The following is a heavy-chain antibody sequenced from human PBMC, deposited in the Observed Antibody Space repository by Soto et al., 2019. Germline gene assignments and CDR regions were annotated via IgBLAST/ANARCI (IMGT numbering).Heavy chain of an antibody. J-gene: IGHJ4*02. D-gene: IGHD6-19*01. CDR3: ASGDVGIAVAGLFDY. CDR1: GFTFSSYG. CDR2: IWYDGSNK. V-gene: IGHV3-33*01. Sequence: QVQLVESGGGVVQSGRSLRLSCAASGFTFSSYGMHWVRQAPGKGLEWVAVIWYDGSNKYYADSVKGRFTISRDNSKNTLYLQMNSLRAEDTAVYYCASGDVGIAVAGLFDYWGQGTLVTVSS.